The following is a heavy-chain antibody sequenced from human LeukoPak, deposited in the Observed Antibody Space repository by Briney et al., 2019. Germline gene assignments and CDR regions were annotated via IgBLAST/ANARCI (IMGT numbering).Heavy chain of an antibody. D-gene: IGHD1-1*01. CDR2: IYYSGST. CDR1: GGSISSYY. Sequence: SETLSLTCTVSGGSISSYYWSWIRQPPGKGLEWIGYIYYSGSTNYNPSLKSPVTISVDTSKNQFSLKLSSVTAADTAVYYCAISERAYDAFDIWGQGTMVTVSS. V-gene: IGHV4-59*08. J-gene: IGHJ3*02. CDR3: AISERAYDAFDI.